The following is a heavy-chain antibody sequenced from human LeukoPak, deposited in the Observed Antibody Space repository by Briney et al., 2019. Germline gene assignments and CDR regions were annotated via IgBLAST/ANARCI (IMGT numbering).Heavy chain of an antibody. CDR2: IWYDGSNK. CDR3: AKDVFWSGLDAFDI. J-gene: IGHJ3*02. Sequence: GGSLRLSCAASGFTFSSYGMHWVRQAPGKGLEWVAVIWYDGSNKYYADSVKGRFTISRDNSKNSLYLQMNSLRAEDTALYYCAKDVFWSGLDAFDIWGQGTMVTVSS. CDR1: GFTFSSYG. D-gene: IGHD3-3*01. V-gene: IGHV3-30*02.